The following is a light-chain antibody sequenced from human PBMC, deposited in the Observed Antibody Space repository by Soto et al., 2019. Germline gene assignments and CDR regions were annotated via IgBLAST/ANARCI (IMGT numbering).Light chain of an antibody. CDR3: QHSSQYPPT. CDR2: GAS. Sequence: DIQMTQSPSSLSASVGDRVTITCRASQSINIYLNWYQKKPGKAPKVLIYGASRLQSGVPSRLSGSRSGTAFILTISSLQAEDAATYYCQHSSQYPPTFGQGTNLEIK. J-gene: IGKJ2*01. V-gene: IGKV1-39*01. CDR1: QSINIY.